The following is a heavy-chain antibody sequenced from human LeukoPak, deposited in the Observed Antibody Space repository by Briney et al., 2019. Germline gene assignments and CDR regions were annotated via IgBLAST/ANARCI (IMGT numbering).Heavy chain of an antibody. CDR1: GYTFTSYG. CDR3: ARAGFESSYDFWSGYSEGAFDI. Sequence: GASVTVSCKASGYTFTSYGISWVRQAPGQGLEWMGWISAYNGNTNYAQKLQGRVTMTTDTSTSTAYMELRSLRSDDTAVYYCARAGFESSYDFWSGYSEGAFDIWGQGTMVTVSS. D-gene: IGHD3-3*01. V-gene: IGHV1-18*01. CDR2: ISAYNGNT. J-gene: IGHJ3*02.